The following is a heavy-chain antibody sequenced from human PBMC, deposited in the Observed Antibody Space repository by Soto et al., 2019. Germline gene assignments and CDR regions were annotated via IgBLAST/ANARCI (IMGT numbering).Heavy chain of an antibody. D-gene: IGHD2-2*01. CDR3: ARATCSSSTCYAVYFDS. Sequence: PGGSLRLSCAASGFTFSSYAMSWVRQAPGKGLEWVANIKQDGSKKYYVDSVKGRFTISRDNAKNSLYLEMNSLRAEDTAVYYCARATCSSSTCYAVYFDSWGQGTQVTVSS. V-gene: IGHV3-7*01. CDR2: IKQDGSKK. CDR1: GFTFSSYA. J-gene: IGHJ4*02.